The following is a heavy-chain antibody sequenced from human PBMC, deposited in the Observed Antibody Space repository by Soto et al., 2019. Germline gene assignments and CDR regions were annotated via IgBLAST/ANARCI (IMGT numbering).Heavy chain of an antibody. D-gene: IGHD6-19*01. J-gene: IGHJ4*02. V-gene: IGHV3-23*01. CDR3: AKAVSSGWYYFDY. CDR1: GFTFSSYA. CDR2: ISGSGGST. Sequence: GGSLRLSCAASGFTFSSYAMTWVRQAPGKGLEWVSAISGSGGSTYSADSVKGRFTISGDNSKNTLYLQMNSLRAEDTAVYYCAKAVSSGWYYFDYWGQGALVTVSS.